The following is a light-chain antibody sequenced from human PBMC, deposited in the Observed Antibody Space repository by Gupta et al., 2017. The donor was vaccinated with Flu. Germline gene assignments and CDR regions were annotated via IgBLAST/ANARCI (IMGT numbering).Light chain of an antibody. CDR2: DAS. Sequence: LSPVESATLSCRAIRHLNAYLAWYQPKPGQAPRLLIYDASNRASGIPDRFSGSGFGTDFTLTISRLEPEDSAVYYCQQYGRAFGQGTKVEIK. CDR3: QQYGRA. CDR1: RHLNAY. J-gene: IGKJ1*01. V-gene: IGKV3-20*01.